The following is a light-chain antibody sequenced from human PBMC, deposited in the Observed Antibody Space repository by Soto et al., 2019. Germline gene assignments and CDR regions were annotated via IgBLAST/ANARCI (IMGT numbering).Light chain of an antibody. Sequence: QSVLTQPPSASGTPGQRVTISCSGSNSNIGSNTVTWYQQLPGTAPILLIYSNNQRSSGVPDRFSGSRSGTSGSLAISGLQSEDEADYYCATWDDRLNGYVFGSGIKLTVL. CDR1: NSNIGSNT. V-gene: IGLV1-44*01. CDR3: ATWDDRLNGYV. J-gene: IGLJ1*01. CDR2: SNN.